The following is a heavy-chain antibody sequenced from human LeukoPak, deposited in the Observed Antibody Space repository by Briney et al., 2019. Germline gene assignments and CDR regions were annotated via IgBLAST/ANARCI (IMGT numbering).Heavy chain of an antibody. CDR3: ARGIGGYDILTGSLCY. CDR1: GFTFSSYE. Sequence: GGSLRPSCAASGFTFSSYEMNWVRQAPGKGLEWFSYISSSGSTIYYADSVKGRFTISRDNAKNSLYLQMNSLRAEDTAVYYCARGIGGYDILTGSLCYWGQGTLVTVSS. J-gene: IGHJ4*02. D-gene: IGHD3-9*01. V-gene: IGHV3-48*03. CDR2: ISSSGSTI.